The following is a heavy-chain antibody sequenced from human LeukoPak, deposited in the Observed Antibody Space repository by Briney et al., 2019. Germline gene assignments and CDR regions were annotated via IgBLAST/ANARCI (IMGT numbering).Heavy chain of an antibody. CDR2: ISSDGSDT. V-gene: IGHV3-74*01. D-gene: IGHD3-3*01. Sequence: GGSLRLSCASSGFTFNTYWLHWVRQAPGKGLVWVSRISSDGSDTKYADSVKGRFTISRDNAKNTLYLQMNSLRAEDTAVYYCARESPIWRAYDYWGQGTLVTVSS. CDR1: GFTFNTYW. CDR3: ARESPIWRAYDY. J-gene: IGHJ4*02.